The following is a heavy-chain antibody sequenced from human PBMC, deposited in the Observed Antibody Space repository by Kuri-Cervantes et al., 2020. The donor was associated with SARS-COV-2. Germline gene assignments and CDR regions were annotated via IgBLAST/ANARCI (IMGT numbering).Heavy chain of an antibody. CDR2: IYDSGST. Sequence: SETLSLTCTVSGGSIKSYYWSWIRQPPGKGLEWIGYIYDSGSTNYNPSLKSRVTISVDTSKNQFSLKLSSVTAADTAVYYCARVTDSSSWYYFDYWGQGTLVTVSS. CDR3: ARVTDSSSWYYFDY. D-gene: IGHD6-13*01. J-gene: IGHJ4*02. CDR1: GGSIKSYY. V-gene: IGHV4-59*01.